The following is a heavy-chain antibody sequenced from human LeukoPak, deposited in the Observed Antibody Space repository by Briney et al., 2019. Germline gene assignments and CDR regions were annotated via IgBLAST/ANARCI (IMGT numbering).Heavy chain of an antibody. CDR3: ARDQGSLTRSWYTGY. CDR2: INPNSGGT. Sequence: ASVKVSCKASGYTFTGYYMHWVRQAPGQGLEWMGRINPNSGGTNYAQKFQGRVTMTRDTPITTAYMDLSSLTPDDTAVYFCARDQGSLTRSWYTGYWGQGTQVTVPS. CDR1: GYTFTGYY. J-gene: IGHJ4*02. V-gene: IGHV1-2*06. D-gene: IGHD6-13*01.